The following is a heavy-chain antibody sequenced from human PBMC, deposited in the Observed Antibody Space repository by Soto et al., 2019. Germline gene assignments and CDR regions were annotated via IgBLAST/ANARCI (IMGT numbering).Heavy chain of an antibody. CDR3: ARDREWLGQTTGEEGGWFDP. D-gene: IGHD6-19*01. J-gene: IGHJ5*02. Sequence: ASVKVSCKASGYTFTSYGISWVRQAPGQGLEWMGWISAYNGNTNYAQKLQGRVTMTTDTSTSTAYMELRSLRSDDTAVYYCARDREWLGQTTGEEGGWFDPWGQGTLVTVSS. CDR2: ISAYNGNT. V-gene: IGHV1-18*01. CDR1: GYTFTSYG.